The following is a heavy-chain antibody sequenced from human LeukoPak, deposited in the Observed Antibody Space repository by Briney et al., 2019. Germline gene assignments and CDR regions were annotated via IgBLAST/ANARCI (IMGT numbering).Heavy chain of an antibody. Sequence: GGSLRLSCAASGFTFSTYSVSWIRQAPGKGLEWVSAISSSGGTTYYADSVKGRFIISRDNSKNTVYLQMNSLRVEDTAVYYCAKDRTGWPPHFDSWGQGTLVTVSA. V-gene: IGHV3-23*01. CDR1: GFTFSTYS. CDR3: AKDRTGWPPHFDS. D-gene: IGHD3/OR15-3a*01. J-gene: IGHJ4*02. CDR2: ISSSGGTT.